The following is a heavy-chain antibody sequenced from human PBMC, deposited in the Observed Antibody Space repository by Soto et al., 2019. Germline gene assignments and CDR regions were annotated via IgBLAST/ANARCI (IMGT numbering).Heavy chain of an antibody. V-gene: IGHV4-39*01. CDR1: GDSISSSNSH. CDR3: VRYDRINMKPYSPEGFHI. J-gene: IGHJ3*02. Sequence: SETLSLTCTVSGDSISSSNSHWGWTRQPPGKGLEYIGSVYYGGAIFYSGNIYYNPSLKSRVTISVDASKNQFSLRLSSVTAADTGVYYCVRYDRINMKPYSPEGFHIWGQGTMVTVSS. D-gene: IGHD3-3*02. CDR2: VYYGGAIFYSGNI.